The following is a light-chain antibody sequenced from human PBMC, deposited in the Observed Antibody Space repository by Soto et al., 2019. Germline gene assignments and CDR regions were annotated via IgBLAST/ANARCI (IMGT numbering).Light chain of an antibody. Sequence: DMQMTQSPSSLSASVGDRVTITCRASQSINSYVNWYQQKPGKAPKILIYAASSLQSGVSSRFSGSGYRTDFTLTISSLQPEDSATYYCQQSYGTPFTFGGGTKVEIK. J-gene: IGKJ4*01. CDR2: AAS. CDR1: QSINSY. CDR3: QQSYGTPFT. V-gene: IGKV1-39*01.